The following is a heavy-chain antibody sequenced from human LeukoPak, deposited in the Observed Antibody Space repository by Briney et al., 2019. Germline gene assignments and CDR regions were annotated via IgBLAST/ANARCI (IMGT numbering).Heavy chain of an antibody. CDR3: AHFYDAFDI. D-gene: IGHD3-3*02. V-gene: IGHV1-2*02. CDR2: INPNSGGT. J-gene: IGHJ3*02. CDR1: GYTLTELS. Sequence: ASVKASCKVSGYTLTELSMHWVRQAPGQGLEWMGWINPNSGGTNYAQKFRGRVTMTRDTSISTAYMELSRLGSDDTAVYYCAHFYDAFDIWGQGTMVTVSS.